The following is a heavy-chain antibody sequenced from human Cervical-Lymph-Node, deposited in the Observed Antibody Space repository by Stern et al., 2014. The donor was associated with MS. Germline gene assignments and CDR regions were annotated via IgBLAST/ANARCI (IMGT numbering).Heavy chain of an antibody. Sequence: QEQLGQSGAEVKKPGSSVKVSCKASGGTFSTYAISWVRQAPGQGLEWMGTIIPMIDKANYAQNFQGRVTITRDESTSTAYFELTSLRSEDTAVYYCARDLYCNTTSCASWGQGTQVTVSS. CDR3: ARDLYCNTTSCAS. CDR2: IIPMIDKA. CDR1: GGTFSTYA. D-gene: IGHD2-2*01. V-gene: IGHV1-69*18. J-gene: IGHJ5*02.